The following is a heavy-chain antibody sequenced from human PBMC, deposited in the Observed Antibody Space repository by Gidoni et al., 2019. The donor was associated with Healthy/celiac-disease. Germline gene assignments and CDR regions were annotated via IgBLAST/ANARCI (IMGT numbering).Heavy chain of an antibody. V-gene: IGHV4-34*01. CDR2: INHSGST. CDR1: GGSFSGYY. D-gene: IGHD6-13*01. J-gene: IGHJ5*02. Sequence: QVQLQQWGAGLLKPSETLSLTCAVYGGSFSGYYWRWIRQPPGKGLEWIGEINHSGSTNYNPSLKSRVTISVDTSKNQFSLKLSSVTAADTAVYYCARGSKNPYSSSWYRGTNWFDPWGQGTLVTVSS. CDR3: ARGSKNPYSSSWYRGTNWFDP.